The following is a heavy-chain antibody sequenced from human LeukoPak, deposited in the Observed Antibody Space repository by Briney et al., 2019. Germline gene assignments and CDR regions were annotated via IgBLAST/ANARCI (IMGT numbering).Heavy chain of an antibody. Sequence: PGGSLRLSCAASGFTFSSYAMSRVRQAPGKGLEWVSVISGSGASTYYADSVKGRFTISRDNSKNTLYLQMNSLRAEDTAVYYCAKDLLNYYDSSDYWGQGTLVTVSS. CDR3: AKDLLNYYDSSDY. D-gene: IGHD3-22*01. CDR1: GFTFSSYA. CDR2: ISGSGAST. J-gene: IGHJ4*02. V-gene: IGHV3-23*01.